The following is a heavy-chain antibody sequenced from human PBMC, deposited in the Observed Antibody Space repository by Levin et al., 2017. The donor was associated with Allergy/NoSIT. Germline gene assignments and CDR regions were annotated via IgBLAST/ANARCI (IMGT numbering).Heavy chain of an antibody. V-gene: IGHV4-59*01. D-gene: IGHD6-19*01. CDR3: ARDELGSGWYYFDY. CDR1: GGSISSYY. Sequence: SETLSLTCTVSGGSISSYYWSWIRQPPGKGLEWIGYIYYSGSTNYNPSLKSRVTISVDTSKNQFSLKLSSVTAADTAVYYCARDELGSGWYYFDYWGQGTLVTVSS. CDR2: IYYSGST. J-gene: IGHJ4*02.